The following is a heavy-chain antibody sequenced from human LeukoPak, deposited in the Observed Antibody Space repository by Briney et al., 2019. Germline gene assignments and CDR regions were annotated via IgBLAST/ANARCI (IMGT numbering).Heavy chain of an antibody. D-gene: IGHD3-9*01. CDR2: ISYDGSNK. CDR3: ARGPTYYDILTGYTI. J-gene: IGHJ4*02. V-gene: IGHV3-30-3*01. CDR1: GFTFSNYT. Sequence: GGSLRLSCAASGFTFSNYTIHWVRQAPGKGLEWVAVISYDGSNKNYADSVKGRFTISRDNSKNTLYLQMNSLSTEDTAVYYCARGPTYYDILTGYTIWGQGTLVTVSS.